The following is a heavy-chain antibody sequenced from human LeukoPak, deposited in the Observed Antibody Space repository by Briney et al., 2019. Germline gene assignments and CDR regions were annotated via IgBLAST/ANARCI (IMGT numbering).Heavy chain of an antibody. CDR3: ARDHGTVPAANSPDY. V-gene: IGHV1-2*02. J-gene: IGHJ4*02. CDR1: GYSFTNYY. Sequence: ASVKVSCKATGYSFTNYYIHWLRQAHGQGLEWMGWTNPTSTGTNYAQKFQGRITVTSDTSISTAYMELSRLTSDDTAVYFCARDHGTVPAANSPDYWGQGTLVTVSS. CDR2: TNPTSTGT. D-gene: IGHD2-2*01.